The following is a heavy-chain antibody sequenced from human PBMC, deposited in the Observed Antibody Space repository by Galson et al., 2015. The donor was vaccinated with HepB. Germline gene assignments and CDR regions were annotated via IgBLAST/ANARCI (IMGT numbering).Heavy chain of an antibody. J-gene: IGHJ4*02. CDR3: ARDKAAGTYCFDS. D-gene: IGHD6-13*01. Sequence: CAISGDSVSSNSAAWNWIRQSPSRGLEWLGRTYYRSRFYIEYAVSVKSRITINPDTSENQFSLQLNSVTPEDTAVYYCARDKAAGTYCFDSWGQGTLVTVSS. CDR2: TYYRSRFYI. V-gene: IGHV6-1*01. CDR1: GDSVSSNSAA.